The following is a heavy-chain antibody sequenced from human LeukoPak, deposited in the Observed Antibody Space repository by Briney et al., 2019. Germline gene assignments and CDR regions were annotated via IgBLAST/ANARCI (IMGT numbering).Heavy chain of an antibody. J-gene: IGHJ4*02. CDR1: GGSISSYY. CDR2: IYTSGST. V-gene: IGHV4-4*07. D-gene: IGHD2-15*01. Sequence: SEALSLTCTVSGGSISSYYWSWIRQPAGKGLEWIGRIYTSGSTNYNPSLKSRVTMSVDTSKNQFSLKLSSVTAADTAVYYCATLLGYCSGGSCYWFYFDYWGQGTLVTVSS. CDR3: ATLLGYCSGGSCYWFYFDY.